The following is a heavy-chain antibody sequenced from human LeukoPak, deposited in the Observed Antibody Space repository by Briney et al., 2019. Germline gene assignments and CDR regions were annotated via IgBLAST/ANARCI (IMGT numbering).Heavy chain of an antibody. CDR1: GGSFSGYY. CDR3: ARGGYYDSSGYYYPRYYQYYLDV. J-gene: IGHJ6*03. Sequence: PSETLSLTCAVYGGSFSGYYWSWIRQPPGKGLEWIGEINHSGSTNYNPSLKSRVTISVDTSKNQFSLKLSSVNGADTGVYYWARGGYYDSSGYYYPRYYQYYLDVWGKGTKVTVS. V-gene: IGHV4-34*01. D-gene: IGHD3-22*01. CDR2: INHSGST.